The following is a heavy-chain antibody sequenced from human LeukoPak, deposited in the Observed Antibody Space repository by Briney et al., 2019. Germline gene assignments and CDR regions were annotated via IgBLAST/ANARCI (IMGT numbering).Heavy chain of an antibody. CDR2: ISSSSSYI. D-gene: IGHD5-18*01. J-gene: IGHJ3*02. V-gene: IGHV3-21*01. Sequence: KPGGSLRLSCAASGFTLSSHSMHWVRPAPGKGPEWVSSISSSSSYIYYADSVKGRFTISRDNAKNPLYLQTNSLRAEDTAVYYCARDRGYSYGYTFGAFDIWSQGTMVTVSS. CDR3: ARDRGYSYGYTFGAFDI. CDR1: GFTLSSHS.